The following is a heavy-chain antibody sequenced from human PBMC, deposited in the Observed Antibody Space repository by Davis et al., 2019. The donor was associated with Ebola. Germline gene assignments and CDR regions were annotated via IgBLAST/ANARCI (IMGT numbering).Heavy chain of an antibody. CDR2: IRSKANSYAT. CDR1: GFTFSGSA. CDR3: TSGYSSSHQGFNDY. Sequence: GGSLRLSCAASGFTFSGSAMHWVRQASGKGLEWVGRIRSKANSYATGYAASVKGRFTISRDDSKNTAYLQMNSLKTEDTAVYYCTSGYSSSHQGFNDYWGQGTLVTVSS. V-gene: IGHV3-73*01. J-gene: IGHJ4*02. D-gene: IGHD6-13*01.